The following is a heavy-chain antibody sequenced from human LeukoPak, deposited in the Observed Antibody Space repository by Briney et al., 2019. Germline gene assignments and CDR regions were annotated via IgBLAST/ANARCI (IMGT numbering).Heavy chain of an antibody. Sequence: SQTLSLTCTVSGGSLSSGSYYWSWIRPPAGKGLEWIGRIYTSGSTNYNPSLKSRVTISVDTSKNQFSLKLSSVTAADTAVYYCARSGHYYDSSGYYSYYFDYWGQGTLVTVSS. CDR3: ARSGHYYDSSGYYSYYFDY. CDR1: GGSLSSGSYY. CDR2: IYTSGST. V-gene: IGHV4-61*02. D-gene: IGHD3-22*01. J-gene: IGHJ4*02.